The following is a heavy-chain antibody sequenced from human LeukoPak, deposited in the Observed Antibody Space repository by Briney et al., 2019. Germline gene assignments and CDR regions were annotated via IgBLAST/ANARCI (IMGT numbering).Heavy chain of an antibody. D-gene: IGHD4-23*01. CDR1: GDSVSSNSAA. V-gene: IGHV6-1*01. CDR2: TYYRSKWYN. Sequence: SQTLSLTCAIPGDSVSSNSAAWNWIRQSPSRGLERLGRTYYRSKWYNDYAVSVKSRITINPDTSKNQFSLQLNSVTPEDTAVYYCARDPGHDYGGNSYYFDYWGQGTLVTVSS. J-gene: IGHJ4*02. CDR3: ARDPGHDYGGNSYYFDY.